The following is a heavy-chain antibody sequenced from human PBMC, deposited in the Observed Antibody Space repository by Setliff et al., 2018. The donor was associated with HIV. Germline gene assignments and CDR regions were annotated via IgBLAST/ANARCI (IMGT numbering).Heavy chain of an antibody. V-gene: IGHV4-31*03. Sequence: SETLSLTCTVSGGSISSGDYYWTWIRQHPGKGLEWIGYIYYSGSTYYNPSLKSRVTIAVDTSKNQFSLKLSSVTAADTATYYCARILGITIFGVQSYMDVWGKGTTVTVS. CDR2: IYYSGST. CDR3: ARILGITIFGVQSYMDV. D-gene: IGHD3-3*01. J-gene: IGHJ6*03. CDR1: GGSISSGDYY.